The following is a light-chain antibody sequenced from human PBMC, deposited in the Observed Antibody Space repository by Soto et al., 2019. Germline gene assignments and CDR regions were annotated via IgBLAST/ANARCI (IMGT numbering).Light chain of an antibody. CDR3: QQYSSFPWT. Sequence: DIQMTQSPSTLSASVGDRVTISCRASQSINNWLAWYQQKPGKAPKLLIYKASNLESGVPSRFSGSGSGTEFTLTFSSLQVDDFATYYCQQYSSFPWTFGQGTRVEIK. CDR1: QSINNW. V-gene: IGKV1-5*03. J-gene: IGKJ1*01. CDR2: KAS.